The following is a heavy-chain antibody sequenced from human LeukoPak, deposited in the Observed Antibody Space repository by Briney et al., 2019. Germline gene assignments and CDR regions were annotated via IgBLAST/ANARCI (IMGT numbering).Heavy chain of an antibody. CDR1: GFTFGSYA. V-gene: IGHV3-30-3*01. CDR3: ARINMVRGGLFDP. Sequence: GESLRLSCVASGFTFGSYAMHWVRQAPGKGLEWVAVISYDGSNKYYADSVKGRFTISRDNSKNTLYLQMNSLRAEDTAVYYCARINMVRGGLFDPWGQGTLVTVSS. J-gene: IGHJ5*02. D-gene: IGHD3-10*01. CDR2: ISYDGSNK.